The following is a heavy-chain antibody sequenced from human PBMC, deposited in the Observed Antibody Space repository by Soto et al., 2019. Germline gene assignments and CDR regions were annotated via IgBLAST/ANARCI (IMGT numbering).Heavy chain of an antibody. CDR1: GGSFSGYY. J-gene: IGHJ4*02. Sequence: SETLSLTCAVYGGSFSGYYWSWIRQPPGKGLEWIGEINHSGSTNYNPSLKSRVTISVDTSKNQFSLKLSSVTAADTAVYYCAREVAAAVRNWGQGTLVTVSS. D-gene: IGHD6-13*01. CDR3: AREVAAAVRN. CDR2: INHSGST. V-gene: IGHV4-34*01.